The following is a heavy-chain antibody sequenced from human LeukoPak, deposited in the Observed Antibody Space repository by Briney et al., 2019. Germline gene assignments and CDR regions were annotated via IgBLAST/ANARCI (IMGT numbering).Heavy chain of an antibody. D-gene: IGHD5-24*01. CDR2: ISGSGVTT. CDR1: GFTFSNYG. J-gene: IGHJ4*02. CDR3: TRSSELGDGYNFFY. Sequence: GGTLRLSCAASGFTFSNYGMSWVRQAPGKGLEWVSAISGSGVTTYYADSVKGRFTISRDNSKHTLYLQMNSLKTEDTAVYYCTRSSELGDGYNFFYWGQGTLVTVSS. V-gene: IGHV3-23*01.